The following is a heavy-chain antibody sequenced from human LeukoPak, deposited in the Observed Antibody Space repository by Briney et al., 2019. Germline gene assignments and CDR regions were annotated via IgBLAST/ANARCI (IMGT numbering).Heavy chain of an antibody. Sequence: GESLKISCKASGYTFTSYYMHWVRQAPGQGLEWMGIINPSGGSTSYAQKFQGRVTMTRDTSTSTVYMELSSLRSEDTAVYYCASKPIAAASPLGYWGQGTLVTVSS. CDR3: ASKPIAAASPLGY. CDR1: GYTFTSYY. J-gene: IGHJ4*02. CDR2: INPSGGST. V-gene: IGHV1-46*01. D-gene: IGHD6-13*01.